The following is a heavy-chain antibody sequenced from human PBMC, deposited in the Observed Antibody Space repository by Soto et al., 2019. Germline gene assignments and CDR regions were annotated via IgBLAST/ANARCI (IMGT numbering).Heavy chain of an antibody. CDR2: INYDGSST. CDR1: GFTFSTYW. D-gene: IGHD3-10*01. J-gene: IGHJ4*02. V-gene: IGHV3-74*01. Sequence: EVQLVESGGGLVQPGGSLRLSCAASGFTFSTYWMHWVRQAPGKGLVWVSRINYDGSSTDYADSVKGRFTISRDNAKNTLYLQMNTSTAEDTAVYYCTRGPRPTSVGTGAYWGQGTLVTVSS. CDR3: TRGPRPTSVGTGAY.